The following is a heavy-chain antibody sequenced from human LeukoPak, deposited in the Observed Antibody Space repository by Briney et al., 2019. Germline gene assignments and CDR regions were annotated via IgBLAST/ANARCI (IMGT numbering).Heavy chain of an antibody. CDR3: ARRTLYPGPMVP. V-gene: IGHV1-2*02. J-gene: IGHJ5*02. Sequence: WINPNSGGTNYAQKFQGRVTMTRDTSISTAYMELSRLRSDDTAVYYCARRTLYPGPMVPWGQGTLVTVSS. D-gene: IGHD3-10*01. CDR2: INPNSGGT.